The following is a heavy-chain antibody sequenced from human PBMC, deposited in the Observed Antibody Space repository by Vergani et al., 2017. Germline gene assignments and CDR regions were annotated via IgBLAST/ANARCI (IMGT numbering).Heavy chain of an antibody. CDR2: FDPEHGEV. J-gene: IGHJ4*02. V-gene: IGHV1-24*01. Sequence: QVQLVQSGSEVRKPGASLKVSCQVSGYSLTELTIHWVRQATGKGLEWMGGFDPEHGEVTFAHHIQGSVTMTEDRSTDTSYMVRSSLRPEDTALYYFSIVTDYYDSSGYYLDYWGQGTLVTVSS. CDR1: GYSLTELT. CDR3: SIVTDYYDSSGYYLDY. D-gene: IGHD3-22*01.